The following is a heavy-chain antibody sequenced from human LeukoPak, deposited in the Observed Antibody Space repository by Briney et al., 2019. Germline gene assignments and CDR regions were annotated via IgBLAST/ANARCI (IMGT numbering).Heavy chain of an antibody. CDR1: GFTFSNYG. CDR2: ISYDGSNE. D-gene: IGHD3-22*01. CDR3: AKVALFSGYYPPFDY. Sequence: PGGSLRLSCTASGFTFSNYGMHWVRQAPGKGLEWVAVISYDGSNEYYADSVKGRFTISRDNSKNPLFLQMNSLRPEDTAVYHCAKVALFSGYYPPFDYWGQGTLVTVSS. V-gene: IGHV3-30*18. J-gene: IGHJ4*02.